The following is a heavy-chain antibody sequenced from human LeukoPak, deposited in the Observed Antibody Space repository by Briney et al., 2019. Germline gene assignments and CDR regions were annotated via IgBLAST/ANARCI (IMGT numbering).Heavy chain of an antibody. Sequence: GESLTLSCAASGVMFSDYFMSWIRKAPRKERKWISYISSNNKYTKYSDSVKGRFTISRDNAKKSVYMQMNSLRADDTAVYYCARGNGNKCYFDYWGQGTLVTVSS. D-gene: IGHD2-8*01. J-gene: IGHJ4*02. CDR2: ISSNNKYT. V-gene: IGHV3-11*05. CDR3: ARGNGNKCYFDY. CDR1: GVMFSDYF.